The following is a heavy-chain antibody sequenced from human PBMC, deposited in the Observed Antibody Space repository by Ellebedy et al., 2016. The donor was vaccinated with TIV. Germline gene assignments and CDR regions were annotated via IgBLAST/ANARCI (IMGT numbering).Heavy chain of an antibody. CDR3: ARIEGP. J-gene: IGHJ5*02. CDR1: GFAVSSTY. V-gene: IGHV3-66*01. CDR2: IYSDGNT. Sequence: PGGSLRLSCAASGFAVSSTYMTWVRQAPGRGLEWVSLIYSDGNTNYADPVRGRFTISRDDAKNSLYLQMNSLRAEETAVYYCARIEGPWGQGTQVTVSS.